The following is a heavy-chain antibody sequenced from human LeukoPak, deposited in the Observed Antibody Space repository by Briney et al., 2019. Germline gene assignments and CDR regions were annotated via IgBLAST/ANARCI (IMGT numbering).Heavy chain of an antibody. CDR3: ARQVVLRYFDWLLSMDYYYYMDV. J-gene: IGHJ6*03. V-gene: IGHV4-34*01. D-gene: IGHD3-9*01. Sequence: SETLSLTCAVYGGSFSGYYWSWIRQPPGKGLEGIGEINHSGSTNYNPSLKRRVTIPVDTSKNQFSLKLRSVTAADTAVSYCARQVVLRYFDWLLSMDYYYYMDVWGKGTTVTISS. CDR1: GGSFSGYY. CDR2: INHSGST.